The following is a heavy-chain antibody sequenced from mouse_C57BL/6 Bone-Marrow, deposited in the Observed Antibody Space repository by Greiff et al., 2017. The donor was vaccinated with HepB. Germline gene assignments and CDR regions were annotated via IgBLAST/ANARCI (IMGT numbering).Heavy chain of an antibody. Sequence: EVKLVESGGGLVKPGGSLKLSCAASGFTFSDYGMHWVRQAPEKGLEWVAYISSGSSTIYYADTVKGRFTISRDNAKNTLFLQMTSLGSEDTAMYYRARDGYYGYFDVWGTGTTVTVTS. CDR2: ISSGSSTI. D-gene: IGHD2-3*01. V-gene: IGHV5-17*01. J-gene: IGHJ1*03. CDR3: ARDGYYGYFDV. CDR1: GFTFSDYG.